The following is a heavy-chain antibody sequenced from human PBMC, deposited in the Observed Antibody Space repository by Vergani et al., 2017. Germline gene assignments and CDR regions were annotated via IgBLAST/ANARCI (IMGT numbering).Heavy chain of an antibody. V-gene: IGHV3-21*01. CDR3: ARGANWNYFGAGYYMDV. CDR1: AFTFSSYS. J-gene: IGHJ6*03. Sequence: EVQLVESGGGLVKPGGSLRLSCAASAFTFSSYSMNWVRQAPGKGLEWVSSITSSGSYGYYADSVKGRFTISRDNAKNSLYLQMNSLRADDTAVYYCARGANWNYFGAGYYMDVWGKGTTVTVSS. CDR2: ITSSGSYG. D-gene: IGHD1-7*01.